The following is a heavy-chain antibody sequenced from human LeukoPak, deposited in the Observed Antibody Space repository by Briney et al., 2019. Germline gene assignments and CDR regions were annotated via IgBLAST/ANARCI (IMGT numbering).Heavy chain of an antibody. Sequence: SETLSLTCAVYGGSFSGYCWTWIRQPPGKGLEWIGEINHSGSTNYNPSLKSRVTMSVDTSKNQLSLKLRSVTAADTAVYYCARVNQLLWFGELLEDGFDYWGQGTLVTVSS. CDR3: ARVNQLLWFGELLEDGFDY. V-gene: IGHV4-34*01. D-gene: IGHD3-10*01. CDR1: GGSFSGYC. J-gene: IGHJ4*02. CDR2: INHSGST.